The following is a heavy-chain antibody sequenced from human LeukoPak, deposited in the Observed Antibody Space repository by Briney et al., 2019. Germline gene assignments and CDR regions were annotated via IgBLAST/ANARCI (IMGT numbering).Heavy chain of an antibody. CDR2: INTNTGNP. J-gene: IGHJ1*01. CDR3: ARLDCSSTSCH. V-gene: IGHV7-4-1*02. CDR1: GYTFTSND. Sequence: ASVKVSCKASGYTFTSNDINWVRQAPGQGLEWMGWINTNTGNPTYAQGFTGRFVFSLDTSVSTAYLQISSLKAEDTAVYYCARLDCSSTSCHWGQGTLVTVSS. D-gene: IGHD2-2*01.